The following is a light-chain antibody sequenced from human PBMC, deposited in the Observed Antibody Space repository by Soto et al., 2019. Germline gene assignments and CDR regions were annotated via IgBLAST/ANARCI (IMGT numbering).Light chain of an antibody. V-gene: IGKV3-20*01. J-gene: IGKJ5*01. CDR1: QTISSSS. CDR2: GAS. Sequence: IVLTQSPGTLSLSPGERATLSCRASQTISSSSLAWYQQKGGQAPRLLIYGASSRATGIPDRFSGSGSGTAFTLPISRLEPDDFAVYYCQQYGSSSTFGQGTRLEIK. CDR3: QQYGSSST.